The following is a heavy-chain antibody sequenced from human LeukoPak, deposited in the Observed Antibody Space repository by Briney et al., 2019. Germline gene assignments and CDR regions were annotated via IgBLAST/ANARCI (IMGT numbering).Heavy chain of an antibody. D-gene: IGHD4-17*01. J-gene: IGHJ6*03. V-gene: IGHV1-2*02. CDR2: INPNSGGT. CDR3: ARSRTTEDYYYYYMDV. CDR1: GYTFTGYY. Sequence: GASVKVSCKASGYTFTGYYMHWVRQAPGQGLEWMGWINPNSGGTNYAQKFQGRVTMTRDTSISTAYMELSRLRSDDTAVYYCARSRTTEDYYYYYMDVWGKGTTVTVSS.